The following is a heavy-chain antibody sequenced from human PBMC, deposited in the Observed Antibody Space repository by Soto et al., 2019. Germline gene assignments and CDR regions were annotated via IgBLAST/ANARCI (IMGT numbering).Heavy chain of an antibody. V-gene: IGHV3-7*02. J-gene: IGHJ4*02. D-gene: IGHD6-13*01. CDR1: GFTFSSRW. CDR3: ATHDGPAAAGLVLDF. Sequence: EVQLVESGGGLVQPGGSLRLSCEASGFTFSSRWMTWVRQGPGKGLEWVANIKQDENGKDYVDSVKGRFTISRDNAKNSLYLQMYSLRAEHTAVYYCATHDGPAAAGLVLDFWGQGTLVTVSS. CDR2: IKQDENGK.